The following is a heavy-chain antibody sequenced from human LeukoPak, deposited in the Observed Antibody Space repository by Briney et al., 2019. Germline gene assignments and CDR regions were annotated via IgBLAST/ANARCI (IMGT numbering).Heavy chain of an antibody. CDR2: IYCSGST. J-gene: IGHJ4*02. Sequence: SETLSLTCTVSGGSISSYYWSWIRQPPGKGLEWIGYIYCSGSTNYNPSLKGRVTISVDTSKNQFSLKLSSVTAADTAVYYCARHSFHSSRGFDYWGQGTLVTVSS. V-gene: IGHV4-59*08. CDR3: ARHSFHSSRGFDY. CDR1: GGSISSYY. D-gene: IGHD6-13*01.